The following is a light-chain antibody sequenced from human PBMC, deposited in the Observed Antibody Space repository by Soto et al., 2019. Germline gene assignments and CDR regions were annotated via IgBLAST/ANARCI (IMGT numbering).Light chain of an antibody. J-gene: IGKJ2*01. CDR1: QSLRSSY. V-gene: IGKV3-20*01. CDR3: QQHGTSPYT. CDR2: GAS. Sequence: PGERATLSCWASQSLRSSYLAWYQRKPGQAPRLLMFGASRRATGIPDRFNGNGSGTDFILTISRLEPEDVAVYYCQQHGTSPYTFGQGTVLEIK.